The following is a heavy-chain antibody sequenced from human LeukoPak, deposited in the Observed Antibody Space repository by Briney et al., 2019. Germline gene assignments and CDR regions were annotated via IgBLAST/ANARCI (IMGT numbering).Heavy chain of an antibody. CDR2: ISSRSSYI. J-gene: IGHJ6*02. CDR1: GFTFSRYS. V-gene: IGHV3-21*01. Sequence: PGGSLRLSCAASGFTFSRYSMNWVGQAPGKGLEWVSSISSRSSYIYYADSVKGRFTISRDNAKNPLYLQMNSLRAEDTAVYYCARDRSVRRFITMIVVGYGMDVWGQGTTVTVSS. CDR3: ARDRSVRRFITMIVVGYGMDV. D-gene: IGHD3-22*01.